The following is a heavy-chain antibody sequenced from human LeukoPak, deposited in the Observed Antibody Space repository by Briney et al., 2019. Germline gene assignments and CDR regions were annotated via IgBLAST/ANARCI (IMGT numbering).Heavy chain of an antibody. D-gene: IGHD3-16*01. CDR2: ISSSSSYI. CDR1: GFTFSSYS. V-gene: IGHV3-21*01. J-gene: IGHJ3*02. Sequence: GGSLRLSCAASGFTFSSYSMNWVRQAPGKGLEWVSSISSSSSYIYYADSVKGRFTISRDNAKNSLYLQMNSLRAEDTAVYYCAREIAMIMFGGVVAFDIWGQGTMVTVSS. CDR3: AREIAMIMFGGVVAFDI.